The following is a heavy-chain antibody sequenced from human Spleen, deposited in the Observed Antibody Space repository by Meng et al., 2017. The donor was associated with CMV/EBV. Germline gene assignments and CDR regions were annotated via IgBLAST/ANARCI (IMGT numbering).Heavy chain of an antibody. V-gene: IGHV5-51*01. J-gene: IGHJ5*02. Sequence: GESLKISCKGSGYSFTSYWIGWVRQMPGKGLEWMGVIHPDDSGTRYSPSFQGQVTISADKSISTAYLQWSSLKASDTAMYYCARVVPPAAWFDPWGQGTLVTVSS. CDR2: IHPDDSGT. CDR1: GYSFTSYW. D-gene: IGHD2-2*01. CDR3: ARVVPPAAWFDP.